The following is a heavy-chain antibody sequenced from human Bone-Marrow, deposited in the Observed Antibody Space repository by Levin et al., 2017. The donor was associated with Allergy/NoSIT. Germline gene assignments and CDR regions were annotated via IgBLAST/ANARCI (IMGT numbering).Heavy chain of an antibody. Sequence: SVKVSCKTSGDSFSNYAFSWVRLAPGQGLQWMGGIIPTFPTANYAQTFQGRVTITADESTSTAYLDLNSLRSEDTAIYYCATEVRDPKRNWFFDLWGRGTLVTVSS. CDR2: IIPTFPTA. V-gene: IGHV1-69*13. CDR3: ATEVRDPKRNWFFDL. J-gene: IGHJ2*01. CDR1: GDSFSNYA.